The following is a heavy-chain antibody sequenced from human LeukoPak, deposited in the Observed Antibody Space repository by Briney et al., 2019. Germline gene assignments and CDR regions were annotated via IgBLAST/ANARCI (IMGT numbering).Heavy chain of an antibody. CDR3: ARDPGIAAAGTVNWFDP. CDR1: GYTFTSYG. Sequence: ASVKVSCKASGYTFTSYGNSWVRQAPGQGLEWMGWISAYNGNTNYAQKLQGRVTMTTDTSTSTAYMELRSLRSDDTAVYYCARDPGIAAAGTVNWFDPWGQGTLVTVSS. CDR2: ISAYNGNT. D-gene: IGHD6-13*01. V-gene: IGHV1-18*01. J-gene: IGHJ5*02.